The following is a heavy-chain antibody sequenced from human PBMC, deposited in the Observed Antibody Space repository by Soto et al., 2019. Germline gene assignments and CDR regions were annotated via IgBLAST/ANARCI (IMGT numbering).Heavy chain of an antibody. CDR1: GFTFNYYP. CDR3: ARLPGALVAGLYDYPLDGREAMSDVDV. Sequence: QMQLVESGGGVVQPGESLRLSCAASGFTFNYYPMHWVRQTPGKGLEWVAVISFDGSNKYYADSVKGRFTISRDNSKNMLYLQMNSLRAEDEAVYYCARLPGALVAGLYDYPLDGREAMSDVDVWGQGTTVSVS. V-gene: IGHV3-30-3*01. D-gene: IGHD6-19*01. CDR2: ISFDGSNK. J-gene: IGHJ6*02.